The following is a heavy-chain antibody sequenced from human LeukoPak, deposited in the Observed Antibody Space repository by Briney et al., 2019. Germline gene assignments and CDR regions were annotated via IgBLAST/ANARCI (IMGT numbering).Heavy chain of an antibody. V-gene: IGHV3-7*01. J-gene: IGHJ4*02. CDR1: GFTFSNYY. CDR2: IKVDGSQK. D-gene: IGHD3-10*01. Sequence: GGSLRLSCVASGFTFSNYYMSWVRQAPGKGLEWVANIKVDGSQKHYVDSVKGRFTISRDNAKNSLFLQMNSLRAEDTAVYYCARWYGSGSYYNYFDYWGQGTLVTVSS. CDR3: ARWYGSGSYYNYFDY.